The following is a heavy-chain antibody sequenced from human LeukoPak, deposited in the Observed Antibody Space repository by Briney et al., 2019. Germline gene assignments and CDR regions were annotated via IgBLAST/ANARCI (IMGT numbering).Heavy chain of an antibody. J-gene: IGHJ3*02. V-gene: IGHV1-18*01. CDR3: ANFPTARGRTEGYAFDI. CDR2: ISANNGNT. Sequence: GAPVKVSCKASGYTFTSYGISWVRQAPGQGLEWMGWISANNGNTNYAQKFQGRVTITTDTSTSTAYMELRSLRSDDTAVYYCANFPTARGRTEGYAFDIWGQGTMVTVSS. D-gene: IGHD1-26*01. CDR1: GYTFTSYG.